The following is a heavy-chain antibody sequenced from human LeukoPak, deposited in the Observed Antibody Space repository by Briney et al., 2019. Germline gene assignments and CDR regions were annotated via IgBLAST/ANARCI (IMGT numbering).Heavy chain of an antibody. D-gene: IGHD3-10*01. V-gene: IGHV3-21*01. CDR2: ISSSSSYI. CDR3: ARDLITMVRGVVHYYYYGMDV. CDR1: GFTFSSYW. J-gene: IGHJ6*02. Sequence: GGSLRLSCAASGFTFSSYWMSWVRQAPGKGLEWVSSISSSSSYIYYADSVKGRFTISRDNAKNSLYLQMNSLRAEDTAVYYCARDLITMVRGVVHYYYYGMDVWGQGTTVTVSS.